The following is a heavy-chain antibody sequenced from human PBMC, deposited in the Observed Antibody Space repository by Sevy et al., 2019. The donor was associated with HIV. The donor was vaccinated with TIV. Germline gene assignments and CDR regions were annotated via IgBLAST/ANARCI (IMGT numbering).Heavy chain of an antibody. CDR2: IRSDETDK. CDR1: GIDFSKSG. D-gene: IGHD6-6*01. Sequence: GGSLRLSCAVSGIDFSKSGMHWARQALGKGLQWVAFIRSDETDKFYSDSVKCRFTISRDISSNTLYLQMNSLRIEDSAMYYCAKDNPVLHKWGQGTLVTVSS. V-gene: IGHV3-30*02. J-gene: IGHJ4*02. CDR3: AKDNPVLHK.